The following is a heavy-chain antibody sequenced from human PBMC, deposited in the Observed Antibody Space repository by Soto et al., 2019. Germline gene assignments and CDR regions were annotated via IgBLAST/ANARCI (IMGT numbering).Heavy chain of an antibody. Sequence: SVKVSCKASGGTFSSYAISWVRQAPVQGLEWMGGIIPIFGTANYAQKFQGRVTITADESTSTAYMELSSLRSEDTAVYYCARDPQYYYDSSGSHTAPFELDYCGHGTLVTVSS. J-gene: IGHJ4*01. CDR1: GGTFSSYA. D-gene: IGHD3-22*01. CDR2: IIPIFGTA. V-gene: IGHV1-69*13. CDR3: ARDPQYYYDSSGSHTAPFELDY.